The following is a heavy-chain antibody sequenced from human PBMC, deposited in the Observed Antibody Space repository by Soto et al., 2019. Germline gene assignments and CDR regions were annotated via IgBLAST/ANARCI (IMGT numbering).Heavy chain of an antibody. CDR2: ISAYNGYT. J-gene: IGHJ6*02. Sequence: QVQLVQSGAEVKKPGASVKVSCKASGYTFTTFGISWVRQAPGHGLEWMGWISAYNGYTNYAQKLQGRFTMTTDTSTSTAYMELRSLRSDDTAVYYCARDPTIFGVGQDYGMDVWCQGTTVTGSS. D-gene: IGHD3-3*01. CDR3: ARDPTIFGVGQDYGMDV. V-gene: IGHV1-18*01. CDR1: GYTFTTFG.